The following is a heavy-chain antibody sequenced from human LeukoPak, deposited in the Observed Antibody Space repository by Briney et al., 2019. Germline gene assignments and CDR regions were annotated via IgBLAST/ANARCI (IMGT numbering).Heavy chain of an antibody. CDR1: GYSITSAYY. V-gene: IGHV4-38-2*02. CDR3: AREHYYDSTAYLD. J-gene: IGHJ4*02. D-gene: IGHD3-22*01. Sequence: SETLSLTCTVAGYSITSAYYWGWIRQSPGKGLAWIGSIYHSGSSYYNPSLKSRVTISVDTSKNHFSLKLTSVTAADTAVYYCAREHYYDSTAYLDWGQGTLVSVSS. CDR2: IYHSGSS.